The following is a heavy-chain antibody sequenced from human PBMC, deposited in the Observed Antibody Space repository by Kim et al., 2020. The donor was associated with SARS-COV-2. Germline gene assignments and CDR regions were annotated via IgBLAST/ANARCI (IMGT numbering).Heavy chain of an antibody. D-gene: IGHD3-10*01. CDR3: ARGPLLWFGELSYYYYGMDV. J-gene: IGHJ6*02. CDR1: GFTFSSYA. Sequence: GGSLRLSCAASGFTFSSYAMHWVRQAPGKGLEWVAVISYDGSNKYYADSVKGRFTISRDNSKNTLYLQMNSLRAEDTAVYYCARGPLLWFGELSYYYYGMDVWGQGTTVTVSS. V-gene: IGHV3-30*04. CDR2: ISYDGSNK.